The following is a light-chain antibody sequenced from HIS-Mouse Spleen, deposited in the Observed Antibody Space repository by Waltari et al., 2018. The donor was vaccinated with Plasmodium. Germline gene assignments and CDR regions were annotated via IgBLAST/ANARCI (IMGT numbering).Light chain of an antibody. CDR1: QSISSW. J-gene: IGKJ2*01. CDR3: QQYNSYSYT. Sequence: DIQMTQSPSTLSASVRARVTITCRASQSISSWLAWYQQKPGKRPKLLIYKASSLESGVPSRFSGSGSGTEFTLTISSLQPDDFATYYCQQYNSYSYTFGQGTKLEIK. CDR2: KAS. V-gene: IGKV1-5*03.